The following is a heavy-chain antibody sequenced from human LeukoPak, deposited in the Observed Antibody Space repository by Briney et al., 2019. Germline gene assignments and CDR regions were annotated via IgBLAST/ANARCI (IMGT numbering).Heavy chain of an antibody. CDR3: ARSGRGVDSFYFYMDV. Sequence: GGSLRLSCAASGFTFSSYAMSWVRQAPGKGLEWVSAISGSGGSTYYADSVKGRFTISRDNSKNTLYLQMNSLRAEDTAVYYRARSGRGVDSFYFYMDVWGKGTTVTVSS. V-gene: IGHV3-23*01. CDR2: ISGSGGST. J-gene: IGHJ6*03. CDR1: GFTFSSYA. D-gene: IGHD3-10*01.